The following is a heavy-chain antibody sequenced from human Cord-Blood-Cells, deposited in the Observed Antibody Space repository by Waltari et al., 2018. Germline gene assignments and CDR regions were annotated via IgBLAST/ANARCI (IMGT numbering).Heavy chain of an antibody. CDR2: INPSGGST. CDR1: GYTFTSYY. Sequence: QVQLVQSGAEVKKPGASVKVSCKASGYTFTSYYMHWVRQAPGQGLEWRGIINPSGGSTRYAQRFQGRVTMTRDTSTSTVYMELSSLRAEDTALDYCARDRGVRGVILDYWGQGTLVTVSS. V-gene: IGHV1-46*01. D-gene: IGHD3-10*01. J-gene: IGHJ4*02. CDR3: ARDRGVRGVILDY.